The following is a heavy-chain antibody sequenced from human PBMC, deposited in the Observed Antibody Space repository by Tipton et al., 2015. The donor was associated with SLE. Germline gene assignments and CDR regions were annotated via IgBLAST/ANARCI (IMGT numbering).Heavy chain of an antibody. CDR2: IYHSGST. CDR1: GGSISSSNW. Sequence: TLSLTCAVSGGSISSSNWWSWVRQPPGKGLEWIGEIYHSGSTNYNPSLKSLVTISVDKSKTQFSLKLSSATAADTAVYYCAREAKYSGSYYNWFDTWGQGTLVSVSP. J-gene: IGHJ5*02. CDR3: AREAKYSGSYYNWFDT. V-gene: IGHV4-4*02. D-gene: IGHD1-26*01.